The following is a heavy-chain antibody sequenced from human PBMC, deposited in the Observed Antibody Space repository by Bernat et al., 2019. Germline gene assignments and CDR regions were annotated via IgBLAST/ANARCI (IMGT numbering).Heavy chain of an antibody. CDR3: TRSGALAERNFDY. Sequence: EVQLAESGGGLVQPGGSLNLSCAASGLTFSDSTMQWVRQASGKGLEWVGRVRTKANGFATSYAALVKGRFTIARDDSKNTAYLQMNSLKIEDTAVYYCTRSGALAERNFDYWGQGTLVTVSS. CDR1: GLTFSDST. J-gene: IGHJ4*02. CDR2: VRTKANGFAT. D-gene: IGHD3-10*01. V-gene: IGHV3-73*01.